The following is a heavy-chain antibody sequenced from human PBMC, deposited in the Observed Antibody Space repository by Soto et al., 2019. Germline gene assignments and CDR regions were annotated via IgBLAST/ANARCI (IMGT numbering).Heavy chain of an antibody. V-gene: IGHV3-21*01. Sequence: GSLRLACAASGFSFSSYSMNWVRQAPGKGLEWVSSISSSSSYIYYADSVKGRFTISRDNAKNSLYPQMNSLRAEDTAVYYCARDPATVTLNNAFDIWGQGTMVT. CDR3: ARDPATVTLNNAFDI. CDR2: ISSSSSYI. CDR1: GFSFSSYS. J-gene: IGHJ3*02. D-gene: IGHD4-17*01.